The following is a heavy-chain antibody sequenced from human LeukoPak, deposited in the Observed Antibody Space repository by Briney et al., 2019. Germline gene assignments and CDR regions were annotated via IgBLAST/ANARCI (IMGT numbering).Heavy chain of an antibody. Sequence: GSLRLSCAASGFTFSDYYMSWIRQAPGKGLEWIGEINHSGSTNYNPSLKSRVTISVDTSKNQFSLKLSSVTAADTAVYYCASSGSFRQQLVKWGQGTLVTVSS. CDR2: INHSGST. CDR1: GFTFSDYY. J-gene: IGHJ4*02. D-gene: IGHD6-13*01. V-gene: IGHV4-34*01. CDR3: ASSGSFRQQLVK.